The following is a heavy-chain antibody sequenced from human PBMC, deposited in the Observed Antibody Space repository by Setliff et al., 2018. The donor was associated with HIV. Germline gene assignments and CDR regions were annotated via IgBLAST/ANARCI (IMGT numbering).Heavy chain of an antibody. CDR3: ARQPTDTSGYNNWFDS. CDR2: INPSTSEV. Sequence: GESLKISCKDSGYKFTSYWVGWVRQMPGRGLEWMGFINPSTSEVRYSPSFEGQVTMSADKSINTAYLQWNSLKASDTAMYYCARQPTDTSGYNNWFDSWGQGTLVTVSS. V-gene: IGHV5-51*01. CDR1: GYKFTSYW. J-gene: IGHJ5*01. D-gene: IGHD3-3*01.